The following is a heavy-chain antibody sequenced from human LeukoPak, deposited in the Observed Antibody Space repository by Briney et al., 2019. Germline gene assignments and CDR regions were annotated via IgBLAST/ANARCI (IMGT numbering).Heavy chain of an antibody. CDR1: GFTFSSYS. CDR3: ERPGITGTMGYGAFDI. V-gene: IGHV3-21*01. D-gene: IGHD1-7*01. Sequence: PGGSLRLSCAASGFTFSSYSINWVRQAPGQGLEWVSSIDSSSSYIYYADSVKGRFAISRDNAKNSLFLHMNSLRVEDTAVYYCERPGITGTMGYGAFDIWGQGTRVTVSS. J-gene: IGHJ3*02. CDR2: IDSSSSYI.